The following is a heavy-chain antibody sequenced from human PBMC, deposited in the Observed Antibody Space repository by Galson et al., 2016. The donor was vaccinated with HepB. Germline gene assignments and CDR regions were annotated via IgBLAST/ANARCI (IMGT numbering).Heavy chain of an antibody. V-gene: IGHV4-4*01. Sequence: ETLSLTCAVSGVSISTDNWWSWVRQPPGKGLEWIGEIYHSGATNCNPSLMSRVTISVDKSKNQFSLNLNSVTAADTAVYCCARGQLIHGFDPWGQGTLVTVSS. CDR1: GVSISTDNW. CDR2: IYHSGAT. CDR3: ARGQLIHGFDP. J-gene: IGHJ5*02. D-gene: IGHD1-1*01.